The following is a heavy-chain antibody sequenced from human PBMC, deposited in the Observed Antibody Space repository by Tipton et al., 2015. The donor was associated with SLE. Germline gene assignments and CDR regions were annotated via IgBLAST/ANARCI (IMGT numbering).Heavy chain of an antibody. D-gene: IGHD2-15*01. Sequence: TLSLTCAVYGGSFSGYYWSWIRQPPGKGLEWIGEINHSGSTNYNPSLKSRVTISVDTSKNQFSLKLSSVTAADTAVYYCARDTLALAGQFDSWGQGTLVIVSS. J-gene: IGHJ4*02. CDR2: INHSGST. V-gene: IGHV4-34*09. CDR3: ARDTLALAGQFDS. CDR1: GGSFSGYY.